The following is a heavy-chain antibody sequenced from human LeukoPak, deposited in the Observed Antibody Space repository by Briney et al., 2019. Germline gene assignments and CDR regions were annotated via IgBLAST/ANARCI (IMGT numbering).Heavy chain of an antibody. Sequence: PSETLSLTCTVSGGSISSYYWSWIRQPPGKGLEWIGYIYYSGSTNYNPSLKSRVTISVDTSKNQFSLKLSSVTAADTAVYFCARAVTGDVFDDWGQGTLVTVSS. D-gene: IGHD7-27*01. CDR2: IYYSGST. V-gene: IGHV4-59*01. J-gene: IGHJ4*02. CDR1: GGSISSYY. CDR3: ARAVTGDVFDD.